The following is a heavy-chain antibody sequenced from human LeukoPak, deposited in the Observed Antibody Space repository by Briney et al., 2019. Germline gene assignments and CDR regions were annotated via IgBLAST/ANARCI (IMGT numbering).Heavy chain of an antibody. J-gene: IGHJ4*02. V-gene: IGHV3-74*01. CDR2: ITSDGSST. CDR3: ARDEAVGAPFDY. D-gene: IGHD1-26*01. Sequence: AGGSLRLSCAASGFTFSNYLMHWVRQAPGTGLVWVSRITSDGSSTSYADSVKGRFTISRDNAKNTLYLHMNSLRAEDTAVYYCARDEAVGAPFDYWGQGTLVTVSS. CDR1: GFTFSNYL.